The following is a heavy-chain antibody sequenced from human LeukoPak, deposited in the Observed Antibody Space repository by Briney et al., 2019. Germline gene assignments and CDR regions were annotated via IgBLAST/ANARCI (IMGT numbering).Heavy chain of an antibody. J-gene: IGHJ4*02. V-gene: IGHV3-30*18. CDR2: ISNDGNKK. CDR3: AKERWDKSYWYGRIDY. Sequence: GGSLRLSCAATGFTFSTYGMHWVRQAPGRGLEWVAAISNDGNKKYYADSVKGRFTISRDNPKNTLFLQMNSLRAEDTAVYHCAKERWDKSYWYGRIDYWGQGTLVTVSS. CDR1: GFTFSTYG. D-gene: IGHD2-8*02.